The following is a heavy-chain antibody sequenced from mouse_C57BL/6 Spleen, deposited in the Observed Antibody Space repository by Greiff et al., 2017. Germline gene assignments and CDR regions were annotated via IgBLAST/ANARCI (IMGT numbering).Heavy chain of an antibody. CDR1: GYTFTSYW. CDR3: ARGVYSNYSYYFDY. Sequence: QVQLQQPGAELVRPGSSVKLSCKASGYTFTSYWMHWVKQRPIQGLEWIGNIDPSDSETHYNQKFKDKATLTVDKSSSTAYMQLSSLTSEDSAVYYCARGVYSNYSYYFDYWGQGTTLTVSS. CDR2: IDPSDSET. J-gene: IGHJ2*01. V-gene: IGHV1-52*01. D-gene: IGHD2-5*01.